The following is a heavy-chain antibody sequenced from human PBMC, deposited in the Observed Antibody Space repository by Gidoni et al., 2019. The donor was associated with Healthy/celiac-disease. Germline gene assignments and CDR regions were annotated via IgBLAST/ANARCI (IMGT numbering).Heavy chain of an antibody. V-gene: IGHV3-9*01. CDR1: VFTFDDYA. J-gene: IGHJ4*02. D-gene: IGHD2-21*01. CDR3: AKDMGQRGGGGFDY. Sequence: EVQLVESGGGLVQPGRSLRLSCAASVFTFDDYAMHWVRQAPGKGLEWVSGISWKSGSIGYADSVKGRFTISRDNAKNSLYLQMNSLRAEDTALYYCAKDMGQRGGGGFDYWGQGTLVTVSS. CDR2: ISWKSGSI.